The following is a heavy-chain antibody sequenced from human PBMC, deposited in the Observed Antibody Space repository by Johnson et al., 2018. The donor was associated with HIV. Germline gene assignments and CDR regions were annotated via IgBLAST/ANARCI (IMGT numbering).Heavy chain of an antibody. Sequence: QVQLVESGGGLVQPGGSLRLSCVASGFKFRNYGLHWVRQAPGKGLEWVAFISYDGSNKYYADSVKGRFTISRDNSKNTLYLQMNSLRAEDTAVYYCARDRTFAVINSGAFDIWGQGTMVTVSS. CDR2: ISYDGSNK. CDR1: GFKFRNYG. CDR3: ARDRTFAVINSGAFDI. D-gene: IGHD3-22*01. V-gene: IGHV3-30*14. J-gene: IGHJ3*02.